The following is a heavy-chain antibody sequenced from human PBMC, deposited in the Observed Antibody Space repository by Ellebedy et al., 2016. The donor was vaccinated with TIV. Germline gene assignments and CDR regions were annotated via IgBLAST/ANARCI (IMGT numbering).Heavy chain of an antibody. Sequence: GGSLRLSCEGSGFTFRSQWMSWVRQAPGKGLQWVANIHPDGSETSYVDSVKGRFTISRDNTKNSLYLQMNSLRAEDTAVYYCAVGPFWGQGTLVAVSS. CDR1: GFTFRSQW. V-gene: IGHV3-7*03. CDR3: AVGPF. J-gene: IGHJ4*02. CDR2: IHPDGSET.